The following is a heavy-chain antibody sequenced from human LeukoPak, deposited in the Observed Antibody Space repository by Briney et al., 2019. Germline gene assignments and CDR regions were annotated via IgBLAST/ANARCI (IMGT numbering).Heavy chain of an antibody. J-gene: IGHJ3*02. Sequence: GGSLRLSRAASGLTVSNYYMSWVRQAPGQGLEWVSVIYTSGSTYDADSVRGRFTTSRDKSKNTLYLQMNSLRAEDAAVYYCARGGSDGGDYSSFDIWGLGSMVTVSS. D-gene: IGHD4-17*01. V-gene: IGHV3-66*01. CDR3: ARGGSDGGDYSSFDI. CDR2: IYTSGST. CDR1: GLTVSNYY.